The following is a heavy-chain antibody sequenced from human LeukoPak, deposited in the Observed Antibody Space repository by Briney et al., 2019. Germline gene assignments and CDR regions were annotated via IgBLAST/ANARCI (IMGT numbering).Heavy chain of an antibody. Sequence: GGSLRLSCAASGFTFSSYAMSWVRQAPGKGLEWVSAISGSGGSTYYAGSVKGRFTISRDNSKNTLYLQMNSLRAEDTAVYYCAKDRAYCGGDCYSTNTDYWGQGTLVTVSS. CDR3: AKDRAYCGGDCYSTNTDY. J-gene: IGHJ4*02. V-gene: IGHV3-23*01. CDR1: GFTFSSYA. CDR2: ISGSGGST. D-gene: IGHD2-21*02.